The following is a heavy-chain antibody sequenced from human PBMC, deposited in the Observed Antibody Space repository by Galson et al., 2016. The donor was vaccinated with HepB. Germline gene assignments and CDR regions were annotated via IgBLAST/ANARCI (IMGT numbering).Heavy chain of an antibody. CDR1: GFAFSSYA. J-gene: IGHJ4*02. V-gene: IGHV3-23*01. CDR2: ISGNGGRT. Sequence: SLRLSCAASGFAFSSYAMSWVRLAPGKGLEYVLSISGNGGRTDSGDSVKGRFTISRDNSNNTLYLQMNSLRAEDTAVYYCAKGPYSDFRGQMAYFDDWGRGTLVTVSA. D-gene: IGHD3-3*01. CDR3: AKGPYSDFRGQMAYFDD.